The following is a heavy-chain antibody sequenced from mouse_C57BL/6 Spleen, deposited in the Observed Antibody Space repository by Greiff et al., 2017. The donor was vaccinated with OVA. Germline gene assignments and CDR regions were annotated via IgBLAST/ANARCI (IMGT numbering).Heavy chain of an antibody. CDR2: IDPSDSYT. CDR1: GYTFTSYW. V-gene: IGHV1-59*01. CDR3: ARDYGSSQWYFDY. D-gene: IGHD1-1*01. Sequence: VQLQQSGAELVRPGTSVKLSCKASGYTFTSYWMHWVKQRPGQGLEWIGVIDPSDSYTNYNQKFKGKATLTVDTSSSTAYMQLSSLTSEDSAVYYCARDYGSSQWYFDYWGQGTTLTVSS. J-gene: IGHJ2*01.